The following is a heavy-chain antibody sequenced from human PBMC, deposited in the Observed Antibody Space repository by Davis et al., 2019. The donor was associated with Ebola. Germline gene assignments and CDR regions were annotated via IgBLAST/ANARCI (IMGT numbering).Heavy chain of an antibody. J-gene: IGHJ4*02. CDR2: ISSSSSYI. Sequence: GESLKISCAASGFMFSSCGMNWVRQAPGKGLEWVSSISSSSSYIYYADSVKGRFTISRDNAKNSLYLQMNSLRAEDTAVYYCHPITMIDYWGQGTLVTVSS. V-gene: IGHV3-21*01. CDR1: GFMFSSCG. CDR3: HPITMIDY. D-gene: IGHD3-22*01.